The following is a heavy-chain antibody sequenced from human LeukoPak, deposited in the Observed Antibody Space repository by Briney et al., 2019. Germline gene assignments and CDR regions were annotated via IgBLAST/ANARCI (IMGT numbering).Heavy chain of an antibody. CDR3: AREMTTVTPLDY. CDR2: INPNSGGT. J-gene: IGHJ4*02. Sequence: GASVKVSCKASGYTFTGYYMHWVRQAPGQGLEWMGWINPNSGGTSYAQKFQGRVTMTRDTSISTAYMELSRLRSDDTAVHYCAREMTTVTPLDYWGQGTLVTVSS. V-gene: IGHV1-2*02. CDR1: GYTFTGYY. D-gene: IGHD4-17*01.